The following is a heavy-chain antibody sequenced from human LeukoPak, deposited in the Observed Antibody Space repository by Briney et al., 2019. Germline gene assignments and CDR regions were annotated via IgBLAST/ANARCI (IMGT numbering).Heavy chain of an antibody. CDR2: IYYSGST. Sequence: RTSETLSLTCTVSGGSISSSSYYRGWIRQPPGKGLEWIGSIYYSGSTYYNPSLKSRVTISVDTSKNQFSLKLSSVTAADTAVYYCARGGTLRHGFDIWGQGTMVTVSS. CDR3: ARGGTLRHGFDI. J-gene: IGHJ3*02. V-gene: IGHV4-39*07. CDR1: GGSISSSSYY. D-gene: IGHD1-1*01.